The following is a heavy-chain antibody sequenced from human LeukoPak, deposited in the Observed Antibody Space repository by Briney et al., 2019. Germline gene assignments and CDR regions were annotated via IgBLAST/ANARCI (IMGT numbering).Heavy chain of an antibody. J-gene: IGHJ5*02. CDR3: AREKIPALVFDP. Sequence: SGGSLRLSCAASGFPFSSYEMHWLRQAPGKGLEWVAHISGSSDNILYSDAVRGRFSVSRDNANNVLYLQMGSLRVEDTAVYYCAREKIPALVFDPWGQGTLVAVSP. D-gene: IGHD6-13*01. V-gene: IGHV3-48*03. CDR2: ISGSSDNI. CDR1: GFPFSSYE.